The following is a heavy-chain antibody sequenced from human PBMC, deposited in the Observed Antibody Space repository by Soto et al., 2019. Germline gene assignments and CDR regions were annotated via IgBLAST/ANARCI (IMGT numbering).Heavy chain of an antibody. Sequence: GASVKVSCKASGYTFTGYYMHWVRQAPGQGLEWMGWINPNSGGTNYAQKFQGWVTMTRDTSISTAYMELSRLRSDDTAVYYCARAYYYDSSGYYKGFLNWFDPWGQGTLVTVSS. D-gene: IGHD3-22*01. J-gene: IGHJ5*02. CDR1: GYTFTGYY. V-gene: IGHV1-2*04. CDR2: INPNSGGT. CDR3: ARAYYYDSSGYYKGFLNWFDP.